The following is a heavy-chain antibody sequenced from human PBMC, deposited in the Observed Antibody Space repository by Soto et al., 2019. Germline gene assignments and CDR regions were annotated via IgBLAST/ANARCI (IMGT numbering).Heavy chain of an antibody. CDR2: IYYSGGT. CDR3: ARGDYSNYNWFDP. CDR1: GGSISSSSYY. D-gene: IGHD4-4*01. J-gene: IGHJ5*02. Sequence: SETLSLTCTISGGSISSSSYYWGWIRQPPGKGLEWIGSIYYSGGTYYNPSLKSRVTISVDTSKNQFSLKLSSVTAADTAVYYCARGDYSNYNWFDPWGQGTLVTVSS. V-gene: IGHV4-39*01.